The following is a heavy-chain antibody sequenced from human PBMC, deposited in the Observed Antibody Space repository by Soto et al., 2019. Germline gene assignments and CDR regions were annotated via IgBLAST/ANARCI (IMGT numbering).Heavy chain of an antibody. Sequence: QVLLQESGPGLVKPSGTLSLTCAVSSDSISSSNWWSWVRQPLGKGLEWIGEIYHSGSTNYNPSLKSRVTISVDKSKNQFSLNLSSVTAADTAVYYCARTTVTTNYYYYYMDVWGKGTTVTVSS. V-gene: IGHV4-4*02. CDR3: ARTTVTTNYYYYYMDV. D-gene: IGHD4-17*01. CDR1: SDSISSSNW. J-gene: IGHJ6*03. CDR2: IYHSGST.